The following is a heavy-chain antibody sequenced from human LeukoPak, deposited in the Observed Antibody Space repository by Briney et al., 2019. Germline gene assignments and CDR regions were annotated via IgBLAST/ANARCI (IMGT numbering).Heavy chain of an antibody. J-gene: IGHJ3*02. D-gene: IGHD2-15*01. V-gene: IGHV1-46*01. Sequence: ASVKVSCKASGYTFTNNYMHWVRQAPGQGLEWMGIINPSGDNTWYAQKFQARVTITADESTSTAYMEMSSLRSEDTAVYYCGRVSCGGNCYSLIGTFDIWGQGTMVTVSS. CDR3: GRVSCGGNCYSLIGTFDI. CDR1: GYTFTNNY. CDR2: INPSGDNT.